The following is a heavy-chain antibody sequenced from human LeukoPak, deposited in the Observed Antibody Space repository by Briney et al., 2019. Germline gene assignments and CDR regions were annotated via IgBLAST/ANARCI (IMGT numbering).Heavy chain of an antibody. CDR3: ANPQGDYYDSSGYPDY. CDR2: ISGSGGST. J-gene: IGHJ4*02. V-gene: IGHV3-23*01. CDR1: GFTFSSDA. Sequence: PGGSLRLSCAASGFTFSSDAMSWVRQAPGKGLEWVSAISGSGGSTYYADSVKGRFTISRDNSKNTLYLQMNSLRAEDTAVYYCANPQGDYYDSSGYPDYWGQGTLVTVSS. D-gene: IGHD3-22*01.